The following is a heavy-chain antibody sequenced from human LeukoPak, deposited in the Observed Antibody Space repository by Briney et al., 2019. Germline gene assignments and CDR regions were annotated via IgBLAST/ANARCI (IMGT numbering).Heavy chain of an antibody. Sequence: GGSLRLSCTASGFTFGDYVMSWVRQAPGKGLEWVGLIRSKAYGGTTEYAASVKGRFTISRDDSKSIAYLQMNSLKTEDTAVYYCTRDMVRGVIFDYWGQGTLVTVSS. CDR2: IRSKAYGGTT. V-gene: IGHV3-49*04. D-gene: IGHD3-10*01. J-gene: IGHJ4*02. CDR3: TRDMVRGVIFDY. CDR1: GFTFGDYV.